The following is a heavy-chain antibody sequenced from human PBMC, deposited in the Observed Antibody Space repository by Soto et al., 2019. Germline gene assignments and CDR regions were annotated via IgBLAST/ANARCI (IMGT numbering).Heavy chain of an antibody. CDR2: VYWDDTK. CDR1: GFSLTSSGVA. CDR3: AHRAMKSPSHWNLDS. Sequence: NPSKTLTLTYPFSGFSLTSSGVAVGWIRQPPGKALEWLGLVYWDDTKHYSPSLQSRLTITKDISKNQVVLTMTSMDPVDTATYYCAHRAMKSPSHWNLDSWGQGTLVTVSS. D-gene: IGHD1-1*01. V-gene: IGHV2-5*02. J-gene: IGHJ4*02.